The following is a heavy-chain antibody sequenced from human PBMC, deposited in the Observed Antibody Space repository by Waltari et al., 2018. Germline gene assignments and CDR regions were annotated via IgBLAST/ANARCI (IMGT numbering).Heavy chain of an antibody. J-gene: IGHJ6*03. V-gene: IGHV3-43*01. CDR3: AKGAYSGYDYYYYYYMDV. Sequence: EVQLVESGGVVVQPGGSLRLSCAASGFTFDDYTMHWVRQAPGKGLEWVSLISWDGGSTYYADSVKGRLTISRDNSKNSLYLQMNSLRTEDTALYYCAKGAYSGYDYYYYYYMDVWGKGTTVTVSS. D-gene: IGHD5-12*01. CDR2: ISWDGGST. CDR1: GFTFDDYT.